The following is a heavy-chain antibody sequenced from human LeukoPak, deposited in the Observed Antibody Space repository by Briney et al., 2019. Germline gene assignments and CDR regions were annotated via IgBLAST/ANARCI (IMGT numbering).Heavy chain of an antibody. V-gene: IGHV3-7*05. J-gene: IGHJ4*02. CDR2: IDQDGSEK. CDR1: GFTFSSYW. Sequence: GGLRLSCAASGFTFSSYWMNWVRQAPGKGLEWVANIDQDGSEKSYVDSVKGRFTISRDNAKNSLYLQMNSLRAEDTDVYYCARDLIAAAGVPGDYWGQGTLVTVSS. D-gene: IGHD6-13*01. CDR3: ARDLIAAAGVPGDY.